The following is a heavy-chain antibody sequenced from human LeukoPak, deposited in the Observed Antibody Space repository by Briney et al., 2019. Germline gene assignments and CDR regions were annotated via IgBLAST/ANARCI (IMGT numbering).Heavy chain of an antibody. D-gene: IGHD3-22*01. V-gene: IGHV3-53*01. Sequence: GGSLRLSCAASGFTVSSNYMSWVRQAPGKGLEWVSVIYSGGSTYYADSVKGRFTISRDNSKNTLYLQMNSLRAEDTAVYYCAKVPVGITMIVVVITPPDYWGQGTLVTVSS. CDR3: AKVPVGITMIVVVITPPDY. CDR2: IYSGGST. CDR1: GFTVSSNY. J-gene: IGHJ4*02.